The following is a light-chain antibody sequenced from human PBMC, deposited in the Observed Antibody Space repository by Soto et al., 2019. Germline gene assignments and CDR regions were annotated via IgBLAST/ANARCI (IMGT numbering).Light chain of an antibody. CDR1: SSNIGSNF. CDR3: AAWDDSLRGGV. V-gene: IGLV1-47*01. J-gene: IGLJ3*02. Sequence: QSVLTQPPSASGTPGQRVTISCSGSSSNIGSNFVYWYQQFPGAAPKVLIYRNDQRPSGVPDRFSGSKSGTSAPLAISGLRSEDEADYYCAAWDDSLRGGVFGGGTKVTVL. CDR2: RND.